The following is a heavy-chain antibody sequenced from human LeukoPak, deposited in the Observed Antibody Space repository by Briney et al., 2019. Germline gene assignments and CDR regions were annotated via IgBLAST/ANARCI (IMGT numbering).Heavy chain of an antibody. Sequence: GASVKVSCKASGYTFTGYYMHWVRQAPGQGLEWMGWINPNSGGTNYAQKFQGRVTMTRDTSISTAYMELSRLRSDDTAVYYCARGGSYYDFWSGYQSDQGTNNYWGQGTLVTVSS. CDR1: GYTFTGYY. CDR2: INPNSGGT. CDR3: ARGGSYYDFWSGYQSDQGTNNY. V-gene: IGHV1-2*02. D-gene: IGHD3-3*01. J-gene: IGHJ4*02.